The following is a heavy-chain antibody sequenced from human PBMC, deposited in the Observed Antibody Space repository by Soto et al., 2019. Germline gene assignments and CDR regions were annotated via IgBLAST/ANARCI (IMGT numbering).Heavy chain of an antibody. J-gene: IGHJ6*02. CDR2: ITATGGST. V-gene: IGHV1-46*01. CDR3: ARRGPDAYHYGMDV. Sequence: GASVKVSCKASGYTFINYYMHWVRQAPGQGLEWMGIITATGGSTSYAEKFQGRVTMTTDTSTSTVYMELSSLKSDDTAVYYCARRGPDAYHYGMDVWGQGXTVTVYS. CDR1: GYTFINYY. D-gene: IGHD2-2*01.